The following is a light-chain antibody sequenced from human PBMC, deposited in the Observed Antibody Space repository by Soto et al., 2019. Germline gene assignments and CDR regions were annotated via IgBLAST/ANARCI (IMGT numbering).Light chain of an antibody. CDR2: EAS. Sequence: DTAMTQSPSSLSASVGDRVTISCRASQSISDYLNWYQQQSGKAPTLLIHEASNLEAGVPSRFSGSRSGTEFILTISNLQPEDVATYYCQQYHDLVFTFGQGTRLEIK. CDR3: QQYHDLVFT. V-gene: IGKV1-33*01. CDR1: QSISDY. J-gene: IGKJ5*01.